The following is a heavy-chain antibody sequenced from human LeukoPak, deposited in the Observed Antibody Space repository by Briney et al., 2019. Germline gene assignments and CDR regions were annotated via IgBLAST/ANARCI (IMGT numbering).Heavy chain of an antibody. CDR1: GGTFSSYA. D-gene: IGHD3-10*01. CDR2: IIPIFGTA. CDR3: ARSVLWFGELYYFDY. Sequence: SVKVSCKASGGTFSSYAISWVRQAPGQGLEWMGRIIPIFGTANYAQKFQGRVTITTDESTSTAYMELSSLRSEDTAVYYCARSVLWFGELYYFDYWGQGTLVTVSS. V-gene: IGHV1-69*05. J-gene: IGHJ4*02.